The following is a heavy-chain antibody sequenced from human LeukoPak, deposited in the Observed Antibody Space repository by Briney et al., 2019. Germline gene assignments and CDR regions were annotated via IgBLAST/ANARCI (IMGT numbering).Heavy chain of an antibody. CDR2: ISGSGTGT. Sequence: QPGGSLRLSCAASGFTFSNYPMSWVRQASGKGLVWLSTISGSGTGTYYADSVKGRFTISRENAKNSLYLQMNSLTAGDTAVYFCSRVGSSGWPNYFDSWGQGTLVTVSS. J-gene: IGHJ4*02. CDR3: SRVGSSGWPNYFDS. V-gene: IGHV3-23*01. D-gene: IGHD6-19*01. CDR1: GFTFSNYP.